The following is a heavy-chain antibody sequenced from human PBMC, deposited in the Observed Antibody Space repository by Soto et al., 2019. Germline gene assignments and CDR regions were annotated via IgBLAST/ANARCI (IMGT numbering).Heavy chain of an antibody. CDR2: IYYSGST. Sequence: QVQLQESGPGLVKPSQTLSLTCTVSGGSISGDGYYWSWVRQHPGKGLEWIGYIYYSGSTSYNPSLKXXVXTXXGTSKNQFSLRLSSVTAADTAVYYCARGLDDGFDIWGQGTMVTVSS. CDR1: GGSISGDGYY. V-gene: IGHV4-31*01. J-gene: IGHJ3*02. CDR3: ARGLDDGFDI.